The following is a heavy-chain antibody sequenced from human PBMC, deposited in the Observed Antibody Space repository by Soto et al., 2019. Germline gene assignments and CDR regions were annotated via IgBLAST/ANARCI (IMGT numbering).Heavy chain of an antibody. CDR2: IYYSGST. J-gene: IGHJ4*02. Sequence: SETLALTCTVSGGAISSCYWSWIRQPPGKGLEWIGYIYYSGSTNYNPSLKSRVTISVDTSKNQFSLKLSSVTAADTAVYYCARAGYYDSSGYFDYWGQGTLVTVS. V-gene: IGHV4-59*01. CDR3: ARAGYYDSSGYFDY. CDR1: GGAISSCY. D-gene: IGHD3-22*01.